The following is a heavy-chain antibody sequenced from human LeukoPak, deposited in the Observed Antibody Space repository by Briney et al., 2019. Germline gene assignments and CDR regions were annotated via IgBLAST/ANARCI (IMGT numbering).Heavy chain of an antibody. D-gene: IGHD6-13*01. V-gene: IGHV1-69*01. Sequence: SVKVSCKASGGTFSNYAINWVRQAPGQGLEWMGGIIPIFGTANYAQKFQGRVTITADESTSTAYMDLSSLRSEDTAVYCCARDRAAAGTWFDYWGQGTLVTVSS. CDR3: ARDRAAAGTWFDY. J-gene: IGHJ4*02. CDR2: IIPIFGTA. CDR1: GGTFSNYA.